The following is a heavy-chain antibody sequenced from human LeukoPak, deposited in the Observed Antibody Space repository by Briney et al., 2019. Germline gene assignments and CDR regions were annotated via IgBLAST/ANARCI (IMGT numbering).Heavy chain of an antibody. CDR2: IRYDGSNK. CDR3: ARERLPWWFGGGPDY. J-gene: IGHJ4*02. V-gene: IGHV3-30*02. D-gene: IGHD3-10*01. Sequence: GGSLRLSCAASGFTFSSYGMHWVRQAPGKGLEWVAFIRYDGSNKYYADSVKGRFTISRDNSKNTLYLQMNSLRAEDTAVYYCARERLPWWFGGGPDYWGQGTLVTVSS. CDR1: GFTFSSYG.